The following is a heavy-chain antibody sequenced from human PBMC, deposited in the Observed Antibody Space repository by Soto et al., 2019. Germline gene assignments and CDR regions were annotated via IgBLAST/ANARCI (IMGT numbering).Heavy chain of an antibody. CDR2: ISGSGGST. Sequence: GGSLRLSCAASGFTFSSYSMSWVRQAPGKGLEWVSAISGSGGSTYYADSVKGRFTISRDNSKNTLYLQMNSLRAEDTAVYYCANIVVVVAATSDYWGQGTLVTVSS. D-gene: IGHD2-15*01. CDR1: GFTFSSYS. V-gene: IGHV3-23*01. J-gene: IGHJ4*02. CDR3: ANIVVVVAATSDY.